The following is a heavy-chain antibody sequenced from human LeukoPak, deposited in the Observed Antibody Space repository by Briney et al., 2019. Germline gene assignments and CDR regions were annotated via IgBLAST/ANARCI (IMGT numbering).Heavy chain of an antibody. Sequence: GGSLRLSCAASGFTFNSYGMHWVRQAPGKGLEWVAFIRYDGSKSYFADSVKGRFALSGDNSKNTLYLQMSSLRPEDTAVYFCAMALDYWGQGTLVTVSS. CDR2: IRYDGSKS. J-gene: IGHJ4*02. CDR1: GFTFNSYG. V-gene: IGHV3-30*02. CDR3: AMALDY.